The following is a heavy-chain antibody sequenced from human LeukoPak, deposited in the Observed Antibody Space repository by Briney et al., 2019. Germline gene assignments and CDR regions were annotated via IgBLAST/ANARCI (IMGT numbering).Heavy chain of an antibody. V-gene: IGHV1-2*02. D-gene: IGHD4-17*01. CDR2: INPNSGGT. Sequence: GASVKVSCKASGYTFTGYYMHWVRQAPGQGLEWMGWINPNSGGTNYAQKFQGRVTMTRDTSISTAYMELSRLRSDDTAVYYCARAGKNFYGDPRTNPYYYYYYMDVWGKGTTVTVSS. J-gene: IGHJ6*03. CDR1: GYTFTGYY. CDR3: ARAGKNFYGDPRTNPYYYYYYMDV.